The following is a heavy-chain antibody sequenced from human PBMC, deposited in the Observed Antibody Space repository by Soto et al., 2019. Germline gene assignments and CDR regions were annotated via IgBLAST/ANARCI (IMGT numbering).Heavy chain of an antibody. CDR2: ISGSGGST. Sequence: GGSLRLSCAASGFTFSSYAMSWVRQAPGKGLEWVSAISGSGGSTYYADSVKGRFTISRDNSKNTLYLQMNSLRAEDTAVYYCAKAASEYSGYDYYYYYYYMDVRGKGTTVTVSS. CDR3: AKAASEYSGYDYYYYYYYMDV. J-gene: IGHJ6*03. CDR1: GFTFSSYA. V-gene: IGHV3-23*01. D-gene: IGHD5-12*01.